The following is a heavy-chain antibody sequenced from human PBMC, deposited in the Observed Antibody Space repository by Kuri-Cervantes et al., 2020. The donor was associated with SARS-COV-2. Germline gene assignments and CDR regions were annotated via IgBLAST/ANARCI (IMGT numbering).Heavy chain of an antibody. CDR3: ARASRTTVTRYYFDY. Sequence: ASVKVSCKASGYTFTGYYMHWVRQAPGQGLEWMGWINPNSGGTNYAQKFQGRVTMTRDTSISTAYMELNRLRSDDTAVYYCARASRTTVTRYYFDYWGQGTLVTVSS. V-gene: IGHV1-2*02. D-gene: IGHD4-11*01. CDR1: GYTFTGYY. J-gene: IGHJ4*02. CDR2: INPNSGGT.